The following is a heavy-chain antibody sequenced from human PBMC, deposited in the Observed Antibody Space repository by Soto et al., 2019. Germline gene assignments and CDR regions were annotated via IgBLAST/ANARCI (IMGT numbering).Heavy chain of an antibody. D-gene: IGHD3-16*01. CDR2: INHSGST. CDR3: ARRVSYFMNP. J-gene: IGHJ5*02. CDR1: GGSFSGYY. V-gene: IGHV4-34*01. Sequence: SETLSLTCAVYGGSFSGYYWSWIRQPPGKGLEWIGEINHSGSTNYNPSLKSRVTISVDTSKNQFSLKLSSVTAADTAVYYCARRVSYFMNPWGQGTLVTVS.